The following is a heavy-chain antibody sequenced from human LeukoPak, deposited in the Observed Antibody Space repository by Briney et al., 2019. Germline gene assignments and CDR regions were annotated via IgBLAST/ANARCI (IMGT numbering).Heavy chain of an antibody. CDR1: GFTFSNYG. V-gene: IGHV3-30*02. D-gene: IGHD2-2*01. J-gene: IGHJ4*02. Sequence: GGSLRLSCVASGFTFSNYGMHWVRQAPGKGLEWVAFVRYDGINKYYVDSVKGRFTISRDNSKNTLYLQMNSLRAEDTAMYYCAKDLRVPAAATFDYFDYWGQGTLVTVSS. CDR2: VRYDGINK. CDR3: AKDLRVPAAATFDYFDY.